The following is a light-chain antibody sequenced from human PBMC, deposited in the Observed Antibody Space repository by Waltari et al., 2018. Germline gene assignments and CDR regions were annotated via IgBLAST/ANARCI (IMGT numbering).Light chain of an antibody. CDR3: QQYGSSPT. CDR2: GAS. V-gene: IGKV3-20*01. J-gene: IGKJ5*01. CDR1: QRVTNNY. Sequence: EIVLTQSPGTVSLSPGERATLSCRASQRVTNNYLAWYQQKPGLPPRLLMYGASTRASGIPDRFSVSGSVTDFTRTISRLEPEDFAVYYCQQYGSSPTFGQGTRLEIK.